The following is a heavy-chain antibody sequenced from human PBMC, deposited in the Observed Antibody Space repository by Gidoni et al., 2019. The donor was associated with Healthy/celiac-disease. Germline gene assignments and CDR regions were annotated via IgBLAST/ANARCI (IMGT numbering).Heavy chain of an antibody. Sequence: QVQLVESGGGLVKPGGSLRLSCPASGFTFSDYYMSWIRQAPGKGLEWVSYISSSSSYTNYADSVKGRFTISRDNAKNSLYLQMNSLRAEDTAVYYCARGIAARATFDYWGQGTLVTVSS. V-gene: IGHV3-11*06. CDR3: ARGIAARATFDY. D-gene: IGHD6-6*01. CDR2: ISSSSSYT. J-gene: IGHJ4*02. CDR1: GFTFSDYY.